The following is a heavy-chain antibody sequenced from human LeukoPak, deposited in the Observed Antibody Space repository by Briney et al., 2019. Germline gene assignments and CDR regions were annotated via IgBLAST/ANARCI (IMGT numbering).Heavy chain of an antibody. D-gene: IGHD3-3*01. CDR1: GYTFIYYY. V-gene: IGHV1-2*02. CDR3: ATEASGLNWFDR. CDR2: INPNSGGT. J-gene: IGHJ5*02. Sequence: GASVTVSFTASGYTFIYYYIHWVRQAPGQGHEWMGWINPNSGGTNYAQKFQGRGTMTMDTSITTTYMELSRLTPDDSAVYFCATEASGLNWFDRWGQGTLVTVSS.